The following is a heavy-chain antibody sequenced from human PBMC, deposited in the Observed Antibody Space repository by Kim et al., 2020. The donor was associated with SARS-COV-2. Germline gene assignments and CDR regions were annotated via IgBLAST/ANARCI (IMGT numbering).Heavy chain of an antibody. CDR3: ARSLLYGMDV. Sequence: STIYNPALKSRVTISVDTSKNPFSLRLSSVTAADTAVYYCARSLLYGMDVWGQGTTVTVSS. V-gene: IGHV4-4*09. CDR2: ST. J-gene: IGHJ6*02.